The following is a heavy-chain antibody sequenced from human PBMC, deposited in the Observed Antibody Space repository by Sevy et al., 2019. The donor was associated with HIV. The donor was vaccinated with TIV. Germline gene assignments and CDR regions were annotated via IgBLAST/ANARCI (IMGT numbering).Heavy chain of an antibody. CDR2: ISSVGSST. J-gene: IGHJ4*02. Sequence: GGSLRLSCPASGLTLTTYWMHWVRHAQGKGLVWVSRISSVGSSTSYADSVRGRFTIARYNARNTLYLQMNSLRAEDTALYYCARDGRAARDFDYWGQGTLVTVSS. CDR1: GLTLTTYW. V-gene: IGHV3-74*01. D-gene: IGHD6-6*01. CDR3: ARDGRAARDFDY.